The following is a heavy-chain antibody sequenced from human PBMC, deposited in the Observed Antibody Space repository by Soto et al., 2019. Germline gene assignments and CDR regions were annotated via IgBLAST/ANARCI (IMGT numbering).Heavy chain of an antibody. CDR1: GFSFRTTW. D-gene: IGHD1-26*01. CDR3: STRSPFSGSVFDY. V-gene: IGHV3-15*05. Sequence: EVQLVESGGGLVKPGGSLRLSCAASGFSFRTTWMAWVRQAPGKGLEWVGRIKSKSAGETTDYADPVKGRFTISRDDSKDTLYLHMDSLETGDTAVYYCSTRSPFSGSVFDYWGQGTVVTVSS. J-gene: IGHJ4*02. CDR2: IKSKSAGETT.